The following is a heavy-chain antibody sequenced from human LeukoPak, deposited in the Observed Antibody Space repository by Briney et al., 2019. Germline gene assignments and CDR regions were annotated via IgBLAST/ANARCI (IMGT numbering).Heavy chain of an antibody. V-gene: IGHV4-34*01. J-gene: IGHJ4*02. CDR3: ATQILLCHYY. CDR1: GGSFSGYY. CDR2: INHSGST. D-gene: IGHD2/OR15-2a*01. Sequence: SETLSLTCAVYGGSFSGYYWSWVRQPPGKGLEWIGEINHSGSTNYNPSLKSRVTISVDTSKNQFSLKLSSVTAADTAVYYCATQILLCHYYWGQGALVTVSS.